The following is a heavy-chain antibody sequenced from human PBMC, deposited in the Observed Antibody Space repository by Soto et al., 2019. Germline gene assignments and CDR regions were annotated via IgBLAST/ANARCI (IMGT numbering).Heavy chain of an antibody. D-gene: IGHD3-16*01. J-gene: IGHJ3*01. CDR2: IRSNIDGATT. Sequence: EVLLVESGGCLVKPGGSLRLSCAASGFAFKYARMTWVRQAPGKGLEWVGHIRSNIDGATTAYAAPVKGRFTISRDESKNTVDLQMNSLITEDTAVYYCTTDWGSGTHYARAFDVWGQGTMVTVSS. CDR3: TTDWGSGTHYARAFDV. V-gene: IGHV3-15*01. CDR1: GFAFKYAR.